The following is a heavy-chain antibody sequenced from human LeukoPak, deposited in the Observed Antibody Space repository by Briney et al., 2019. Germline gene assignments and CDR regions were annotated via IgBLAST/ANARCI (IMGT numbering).Heavy chain of an antibody. CDR3: AKDLDSYSSGWNTLDY. CDR1: GFTFSSYA. D-gene: IGHD6-19*01. CDR2: ISGSGGST. V-gene: IGHV3-23*01. Sequence: PGGSLRLSYAASGFTFSSYAMSWVRQAPGKGLEWVSAISGSGGSTYYADSVKGRFTISRDNSKNTLYLQMNSLRAEDTAVYYCAKDLDSYSSGWNTLDYWGQGTLVTVSS. J-gene: IGHJ4*02.